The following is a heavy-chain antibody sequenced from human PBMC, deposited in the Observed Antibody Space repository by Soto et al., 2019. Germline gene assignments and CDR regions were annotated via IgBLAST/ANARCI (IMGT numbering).Heavy chain of an antibody. V-gene: IGHV4-59*01. CDR2: IYYSGST. CDR3: GRWLRDWFDP. CDR1: GGSISSYY. D-gene: IGHD5-12*01. J-gene: IGHJ5*02. Sequence: PSETLSLTCTVSGGSISSYYWSWIRQPPGKGLEWIGYIYYSGSTNYNPSLKSRVTISVDTSKNQFSLKLSSVTAADTAVYYCGRWLRDWFDPWGQGTLVTLSS.